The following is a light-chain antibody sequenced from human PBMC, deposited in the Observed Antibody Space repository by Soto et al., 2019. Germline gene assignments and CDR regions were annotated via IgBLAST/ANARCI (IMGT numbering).Light chain of an antibody. CDR3: SSYAGSNNLV. CDR1: SSDIGGYDY. J-gene: IGLJ3*02. V-gene: IGLV2-8*01. CDR2: EVN. Sequence: QSALTQPPSASGSPGQSVTISCTGTSSDIGGYDYVSWYQQHPGKAPKLIIYEVNKRPSGVPDRFSGSKSANTASLTVSGLQAEDEADYYCSSYAGSNNLVFAGGTQLTVL.